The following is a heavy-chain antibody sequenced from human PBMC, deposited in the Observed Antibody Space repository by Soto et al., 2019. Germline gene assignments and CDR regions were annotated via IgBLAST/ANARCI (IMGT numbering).Heavy chain of an antibody. CDR1: GFTFSSYA. CDR3: ARAPPYCGGDCTNYYYYGMDV. Sequence: GSLRLSCAASGFTFSSYAMHWVRQAPGKGLEWVAVISYDGSNKYYADSVKGRFTISRDNSKNTLYLQMNSLRAEDTAVYYCARAPPYCGGDCTNYYYYGMDVWGQGTTVTVSS. D-gene: IGHD2-21*02. V-gene: IGHV3-30-3*01. CDR2: ISYDGSNK. J-gene: IGHJ6*02.